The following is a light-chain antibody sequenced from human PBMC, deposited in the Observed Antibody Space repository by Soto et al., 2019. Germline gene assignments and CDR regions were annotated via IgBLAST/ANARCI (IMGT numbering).Light chain of an antibody. CDR2: YDS. J-gene: IGLJ2*01. CDR3: QVWDSSSDHVV. Sequence: SYELTQPPSVSVAPGKTARITCGGNNIGSKSVHWYQQKPGQAPVLVIYYDSDRPSGIPERFSGSNSGNTATLTISRVEAEDDADYYCQVWDSSSDHVVFGGGTKLTVL. V-gene: IGLV3-21*04. CDR1: NIGSKS.